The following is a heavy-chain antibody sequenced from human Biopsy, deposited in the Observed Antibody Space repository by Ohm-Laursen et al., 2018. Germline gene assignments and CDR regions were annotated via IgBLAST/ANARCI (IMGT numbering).Heavy chain of an antibody. J-gene: IGHJ4*02. CDR1: GGTFSNYA. V-gene: IGHV1-69*10. CDR2: IIAVSGLV. Sequence: SVKVSCKASGGTFSNYAISWVRQAPGEGLEWMGGIIAVSGLVNYAPKFQGRVSITADKSTTTAYMELSNLKSEDTAVYYFATPFQYYDSWGGYPPFDHWGQGTLVTVSS. CDR3: ATPFQYYDSWGGYPPFDH. D-gene: IGHD3-3*01.